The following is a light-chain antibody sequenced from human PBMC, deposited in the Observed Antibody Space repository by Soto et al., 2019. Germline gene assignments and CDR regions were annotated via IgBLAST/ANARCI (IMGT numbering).Light chain of an antibody. J-gene: IGLJ2*01. CDR1: NSNIGSNT. CDR3: AAWDDSLNGLL. V-gene: IGLV1-44*01. Sequence: QSVLTQLPSASGTPGQRVTISCSGSNSNIGSNTVNWYQQLPGTAPKLLIYSNNQRPSGVPDRFSGSKSGTSASLAISGLQSEDEADYYCAAWDDSLNGLLFGGGTKLTVL. CDR2: SNN.